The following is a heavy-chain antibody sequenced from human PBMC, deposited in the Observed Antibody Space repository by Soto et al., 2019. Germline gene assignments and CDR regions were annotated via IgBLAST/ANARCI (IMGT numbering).Heavy chain of an antibody. Sequence: PGGSLRLSCAASGFTFSTYSMNWVRQAPGKGLEWVSSISGTSSYIYYAASVKGRFTISRDNAKNSLYLQMSSLRAEDTAAYYCASAPGLYYFESWGQGTLVTVSS. J-gene: IGHJ4*02. V-gene: IGHV3-21*01. CDR1: GFTFSTYS. CDR3: ASAPGLYYFES. CDR2: ISGTSSYI.